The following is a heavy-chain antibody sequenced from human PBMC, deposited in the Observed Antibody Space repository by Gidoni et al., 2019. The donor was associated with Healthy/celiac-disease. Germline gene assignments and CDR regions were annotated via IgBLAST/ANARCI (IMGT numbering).Heavy chain of an antibody. CDR3: ARDEPYYYDSSGYLDYFQH. D-gene: IGHD3-22*01. CDR1: GFTSSDYY. Sequence: QVQLVESGGGLVKPGGSLRLSCPASGFTSSDYYLSWIRQAPGKGLEWVSYISSSGSTIYYADSVKGRFTISRDNAKNSLYLQMNSLRAEDTAVYYCARDEPYYYDSSGYLDYFQHWGQGTLVTVSS. J-gene: IGHJ1*01. V-gene: IGHV3-11*01. CDR2: ISSSGSTI.